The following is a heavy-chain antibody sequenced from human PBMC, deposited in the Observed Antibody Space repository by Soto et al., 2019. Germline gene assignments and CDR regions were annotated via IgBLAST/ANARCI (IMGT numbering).Heavy chain of an antibody. D-gene: IGHD5-12*01. CDR2: ISGSGSST. Sequence: EVQLLESGGGLVQPGGSLRLSCAASGFSFSGYAMSWVRQAPGKGLEWVSAISGSGSSTYYSDSVRGRFTISRDNSKNTLYLQMNSLRAEDTAVYFCAKASKGYTGYDLDYWGQRTPVTVSP. J-gene: IGHJ4*02. CDR3: AKASKGYTGYDLDY. V-gene: IGHV3-23*01. CDR1: GFSFSGYA.